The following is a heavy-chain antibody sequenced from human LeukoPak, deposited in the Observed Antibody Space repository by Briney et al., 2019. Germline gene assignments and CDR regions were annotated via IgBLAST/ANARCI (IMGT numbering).Heavy chain of an antibody. CDR2: IYYSGST. CDR3: ARESRAPDYYDSWFDP. J-gene: IGHJ5*02. CDR1: GGSISSSSYY. D-gene: IGHD3-22*01. V-gene: IGHV4-39*07. Sequence: SETLSLTCTVSGGSISSSSYYWGWIHQPPGKGLEWIGSIYYSGSTYYNPSLKSRVTISVDTSKNQFSLKLSSVTAADTAVYYCARESRAPDYYDSWFDPWGQGTLVTVSS.